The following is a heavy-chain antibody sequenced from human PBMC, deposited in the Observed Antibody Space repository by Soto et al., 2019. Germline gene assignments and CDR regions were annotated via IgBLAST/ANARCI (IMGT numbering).Heavy chain of an antibody. CDR3: ARDGAGYSSGLFDY. V-gene: IGHV3-33*01. J-gene: IGHJ4*02. CDR1: GFTFSSYC. CDR2: IWYDGSNK. Sequence: GGSLRLSCAASGFTFSSYCMHWVRQAPGKGLEWVAVIWYDGSNKYYADSVKGRFTISRDNSKNTLYLQMNSLRAEDTAVYYCARDGAGYSSGLFDYWGQGTLVTVSS. D-gene: IGHD6-19*01.